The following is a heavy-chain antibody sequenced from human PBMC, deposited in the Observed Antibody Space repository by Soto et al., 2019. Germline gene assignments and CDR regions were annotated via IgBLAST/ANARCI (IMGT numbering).Heavy chain of an antibody. D-gene: IGHD3-22*01. Sequence: SETLSLTCTVSGGSISSYYWSWIRQPPGKGLEWIGYIYYSGSTNYNPSLKSRVTISVDTSKNQFSLKLSSVTAADTAVYYCASGYYDSSGMDDAFDIWGQGTMVTVSS. CDR2: IYYSGST. CDR1: GGSISSYY. CDR3: ASGYYDSSGMDDAFDI. J-gene: IGHJ3*02. V-gene: IGHV4-59*01.